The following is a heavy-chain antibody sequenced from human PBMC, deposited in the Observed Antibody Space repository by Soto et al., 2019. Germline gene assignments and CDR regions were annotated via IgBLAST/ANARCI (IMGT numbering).Heavy chain of an antibody. D-gene: IGHD6-19*01. CDR3: TTHLLRIAVAGTWRYYYYGMDV. CDR2: IKSKTDGGTT. Sequence: GGSLRLSCAASGFTFSNAWMNWVRQAPGKGLEWVGRIKSKTDGGTTDYAAPVKGIFTISRDDSKNTLYLQMNSLKTEDTAVYYCTTHLLRIAVAGTWRYYYYGMDVWGQGTTVTVSS. CDR1: GFTFSNAW. J-gene: IGHJ6*02. V-gene: IGHV3-15*07.